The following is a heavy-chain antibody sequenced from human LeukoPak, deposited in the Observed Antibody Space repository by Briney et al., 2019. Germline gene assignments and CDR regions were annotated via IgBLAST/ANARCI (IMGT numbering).Heavy chain of an antibody. CDR1: GFTFASYA. J-gene: IGHJ4*02. CDR3: ARGRDSGSFIIDY. D-gene: IGHD3-10*01. V-gene: IGHV3-30-3*01. CDR2: ISSDGTTE. Sequence: PGGSLRLSCAGSGFTFASYAVHWVRQAPGKRLECVAFISSDGTTEHYRDSVKGRFTLSRDNSKNTVSLQMNSLGTEDTAVYYCARGRDSGSFIIDYWGPGNPGHRLL.